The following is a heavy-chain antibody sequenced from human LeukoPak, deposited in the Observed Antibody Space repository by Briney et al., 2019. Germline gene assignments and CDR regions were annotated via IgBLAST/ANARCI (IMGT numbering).Heavy chain of an antibody. CDR2: ISAYNGNT. J-gene: IGHJ5*02. CDR3: ARRVTMVRGVNNWFDP. D-gene: IGHD3-10*01. V-gene: IGHV1-18*01. CDR1: GYTFTSYG. Sequence: ASVKVSCKASGYTFTSYGISWVRQAPGQGLEWMGWISAYNGNTNYAQKLQGRVTMTTDTSTSTAYMELRSLRSDDTAVYYCARRVTMVRGVNNWFDPWGQGTLVTVSS.